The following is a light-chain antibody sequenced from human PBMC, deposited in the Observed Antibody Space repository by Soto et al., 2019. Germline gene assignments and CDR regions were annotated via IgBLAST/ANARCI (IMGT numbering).Light chain of an antibody. J-gene: IGLJ1*01. Sequence: QSVLTQPPSVSGAPGQRVTISCTGSSSNIGAGYAVHWYQKLPGTGPKLLIYNNAIRPSGVPDRFSGSRSGTSASLAITGLQAEDEADYYCQSHDNSLSGFYFFGTGTKVTV. V-gene: IGLV1-40*01. CDR1: SSNIGAGYA. CDR3: QSHDNSLSGFYF. CDR2: NNA.